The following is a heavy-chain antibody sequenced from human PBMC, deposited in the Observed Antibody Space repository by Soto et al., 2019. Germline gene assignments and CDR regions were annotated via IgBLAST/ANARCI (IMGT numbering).Heavy chain of an antibody. CDR3: VCSSNFYVSIDY. Sequence: SETLSLTCTVSGGSISSNSYYWGWIRQPPGKGLEWIGSIFHTGSTYYDPSLRSRVTISVDTTKNQFSLKLSSVTAADTALYDCVCSSNFYVSIDYWGQGTLVTVSS. CDR1: GGSISSNSYY. V-gene: IGHV4-39*01. J-gene: IGHJ4*02. CDR2: IFHTGST. D-gene: IGHD2-2*01.